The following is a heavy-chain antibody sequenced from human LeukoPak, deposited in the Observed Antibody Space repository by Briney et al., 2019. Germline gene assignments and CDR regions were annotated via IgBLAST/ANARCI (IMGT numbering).Heavy chain of an antibody. Sequence: GASVKVSCKASGYTFPYYGINWVRQAPGQGLEWMGWISVYNDDTDYAQRFQGRVTMSTDTSTSTAYLELRSLRSDDTAVYYCARIGWGSEVTRIHGVFDYWGQGTLVTVSS. J-gene: IGHJ4*02. D-gene: IGHD3-10*01. CDR1: GYTFPYYG. CDR2: ISVYNDDT. CDR3: ARIGWGSEVTRIHGVFDY. V-gene: IGHV1-18*01.